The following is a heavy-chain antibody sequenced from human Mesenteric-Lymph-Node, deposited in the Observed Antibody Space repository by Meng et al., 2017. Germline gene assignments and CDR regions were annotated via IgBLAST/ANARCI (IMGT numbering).Heavy chain of an antibody. CDR1: GFTFSNSW. CDR2: ISGSGGST. J-gene: IGHJ4*02. D-gene: IGHD6-19*01. CDR3: ASTPGGAVAGTGFGY. V-gene: IGHV3-23*01. Sequence: GESLKISCAASGFTFSNSWMSWVRQAPGKGLEWVSAISGSGGSTYYADSVKGRFTISRDNSKNTLYLQMNSLRAEDTAVYYCASTPGGAVAGTGFGYWGQGTLVTVSS.